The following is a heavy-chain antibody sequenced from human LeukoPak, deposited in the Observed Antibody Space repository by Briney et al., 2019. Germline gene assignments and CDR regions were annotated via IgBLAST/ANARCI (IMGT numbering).Heavy chain of an antibody. CDR3: ARERGYSYGSLDY. J-gene: IGHJ4*02. Sequence: PGGSLRLSCAVSGFTFKLYWMHWVRQAPGKGPVWVSRINDDGSDTTYADSVKGRFTISRDDAKNMLFLQMNSLRAEDTAVYYCARERGYSYGSLDYWGQGTLVTVSS. CDR1: GFTFKLYW. D-gene: IGHD5-18*01. CDR2: INDDGSDT. V-gene: IGHV3-74*01.